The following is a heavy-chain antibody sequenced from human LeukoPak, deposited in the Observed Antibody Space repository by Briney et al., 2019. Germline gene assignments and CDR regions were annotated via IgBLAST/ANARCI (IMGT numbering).Heavy chain of an antibody. Sequence: SETLSLTCDVSGYSISSGYYWGWIRQPPGKGLEWIGSRYHTGSTSYSPSLKRRITISLDTPKNQFSLKVSSVTAADTAVYYCTRGESAVTLDYWGRGTLVTVSS. CDR2: RYHTGST. V-gene: IGHV4-38-2*01. CDR3: TRGESAVTLDY. J-gene: IGHJ4*02. D-gene: IGHD4-17*01. CDR1: GYSISSGYY.